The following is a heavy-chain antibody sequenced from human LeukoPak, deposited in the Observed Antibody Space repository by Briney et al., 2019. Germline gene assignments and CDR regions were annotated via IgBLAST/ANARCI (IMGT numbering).Heavy chain of an antibody. D-gene: IGHD6-13*01. CDR1: GXSMSGYF. CDR2: IYYSGST. CDR3: ARSITSSWYGDFQH. V-gene: IGHV4-59*01. Sequence: TSETLSLTCTVSGXSMSGYFWSWIRQPPGKGLEWIGYIYYSGSTNYNPSLKSRVTISVDTSKNQFSLKLSSVTAADTAVYYCARSITSSWYGDFQHWGQGTLVTVSS. J-gene: IGHJ1*01.